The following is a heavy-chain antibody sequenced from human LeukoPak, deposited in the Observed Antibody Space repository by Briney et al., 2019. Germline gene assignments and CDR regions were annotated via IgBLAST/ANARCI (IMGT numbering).Heavy chain of an antibody. V-gene: IGHV4-39*01. J-gene: IGHJ6*03. Sequence: SETLSLTCSVSGGSISISSYYWGWIRQPPGKGLEWIGSIYYSGSTYYNPSLKSRVTISVDTSKNQFSLKLSSVTAADTAVYYCASLPSGVVDYYYMDVWGKGTTVTVSS. CDR2: IYYSGST. CDR1: GGSISISSYY. D-gene: IGHD2-2*01. CDR3: ASLPSGVVDYYYMDV.